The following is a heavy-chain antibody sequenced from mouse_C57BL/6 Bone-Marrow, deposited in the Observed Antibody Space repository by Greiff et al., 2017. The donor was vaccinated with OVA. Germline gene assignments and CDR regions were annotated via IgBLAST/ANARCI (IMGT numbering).Heavy chain of an antibody. CDR2: IDPENGDT. CDR1: GFNIKDDY. CDR3: TIYETYFDY. J-gene: IGHJ2*01. V-gene: IGHV14-4*01. D-gene: IGHD2-3*01. Sequence: VHVKQSGAELVRPGASVKLSCTASGFNIKDDYMHWVKQRPEQGLEWIGWIDPENGDTEYASKFQGKATITADTSSNTAYLQLSSLTSEDTAVYYCTIYETYFDYWGQGTALTVSS.